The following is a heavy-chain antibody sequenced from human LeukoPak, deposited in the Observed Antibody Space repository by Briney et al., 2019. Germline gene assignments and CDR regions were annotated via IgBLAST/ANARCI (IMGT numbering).Heavy chain of an antibody. CDR2: IYYSGST. CDR1: GGSISSYY. J-gene: IGHJ6*03. Sequence: KPSETLSLTCTVSGGSISSYYWSWIRQPPGKGLEWIGYIYYSGSTNYNPSLKSRVTISVDTSKNQFSLKLSSVTAADTAVYYCASLPTGDYYYYMDVWGKGTTVTVSS. CDR3: ASLPTGDYYYYMDV. D-gene: IGHD7-27*01. V-gene: IGHV4-59*08.